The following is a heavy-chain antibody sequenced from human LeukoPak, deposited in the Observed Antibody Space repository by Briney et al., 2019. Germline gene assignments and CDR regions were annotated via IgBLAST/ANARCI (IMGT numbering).Heavy chain of an antibody. Sequence: GGSLRLSCATSGFTFSSYSMNWVRQAPGKGLEWVSYISSGSSAIYYADSVKGRFTISRDNAKNSLYLQMNSLRDEETAVYYCARALGMTIDYWGQGTLVTVSS. D-gene: IGHD3-16*01. V-gene: IGHV3-48*02. CDR2: ISSGSSAI. CDR1: GFTFSSYS. CDR3: ARALGMTIDY. J-gene: IGHJ4*02.